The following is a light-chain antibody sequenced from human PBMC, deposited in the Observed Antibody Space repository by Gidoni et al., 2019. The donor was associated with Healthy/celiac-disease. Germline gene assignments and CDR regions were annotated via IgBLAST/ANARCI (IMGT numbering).Light chain of an antibody. CDR1: KSISTY. CDR3: QQSYSTPQT. CDR2: ATS. Sequence: IQMTQSPSSLSASVGDRVTITCRASKSISTYLNWYQQKPGNAPKLLIYATSTFQSGVPSRFSGSGSGTDFTLTITSLQPEDFATYYCQQSYSTPQTFGQGTRVDI. V-gene: IGKV1-39*01. J-gene: IGKJ1*01.